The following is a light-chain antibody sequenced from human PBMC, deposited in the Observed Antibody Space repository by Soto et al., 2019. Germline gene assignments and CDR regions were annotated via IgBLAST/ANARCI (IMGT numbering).Light chain of an antibody. CDR3: QQYGSSPGT. Sequence: EIVLTQSPGTLSLSPGERATLSCRASQRISSSYLAWYQQKPGQAPRLLIYGASSRATGIPDRFSGSGSGTDFTLSISRLEPEDLAVYYCQQYGSSPGTCGQGTKVEIK. CDR2: GAS. CDR1: QRISSSY. V-gene: IGKV3-20*01. J-gene: IGKJ1*01.